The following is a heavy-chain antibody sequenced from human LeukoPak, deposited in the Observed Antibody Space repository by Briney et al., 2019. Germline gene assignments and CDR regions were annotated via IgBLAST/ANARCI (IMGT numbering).Heavy chain of an antibody. J-gene: IGHJ4*02. CDR1: GFTFSSYA. V-gene: IGHV3-23*01. CDR2: ISGSGGST. CDR3: AKMRAASYYFDY. Sequence: AGGSLRLSCAASGFTFSSYAMSWVGRAPGKGLEWVSAISGSGGSTYYADSGKGRFTISRDNSKNTLYLQMNSLRAEDTAVYYCAKMRAASYYFDYWGQGTLVTVSS. D-gene: IGHD6-6*01.